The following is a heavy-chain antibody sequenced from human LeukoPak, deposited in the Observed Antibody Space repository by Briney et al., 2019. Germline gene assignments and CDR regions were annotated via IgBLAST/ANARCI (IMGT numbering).Heavy chain of an antibody. CDR1: GFTFSDYY. J-gene: IGHJ4*02. CDR3: ATVGGCTNGVCYTGEYYFDY. V-gene: IGHV3-11*01. CDR2: ISSSGSTI. D-gene: IGHD2-8*01. Sequence: GGSPRLSCAASGFTFSDYYMSWIRQAPGKGLEWVSYISSSGSTIYYADSVKGRFTISRDNAKNSLYLQMNSLRAEDTAVYYCATVGGCTNGVCYTGEYYFDYWGQGTLVTVSS.